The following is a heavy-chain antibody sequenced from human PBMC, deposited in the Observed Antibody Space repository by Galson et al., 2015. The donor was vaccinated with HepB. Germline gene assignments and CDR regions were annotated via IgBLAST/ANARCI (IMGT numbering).Heavy chain of an antibody. J-gene: IGHJ6*02. Sequence: SVKVSCKASGGTFSSYAISWVRQAPGQGLEWMGGIIPIFGTANYAQKFQGRVTITADKSTSTAYMELSSLRSEDTAVYYCATRGYSYGYYYYYGMDVWGQGTTVTVSS. CDR2: IIPIFGTA. D-gene: IGHD5-18*01. V-gene: IGHV1-69*06. CDR3: ATRGYSYGYYYYYGMDV. CDR1: GGTFSSYA.